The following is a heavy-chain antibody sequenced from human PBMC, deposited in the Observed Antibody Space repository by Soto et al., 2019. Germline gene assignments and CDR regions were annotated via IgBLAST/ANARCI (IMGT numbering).Heavy chain of an antibody. D-gene: IGHD2-15*01. CDR1: GGSISSSNW. Sequence: SETLSLTCAVSGGSISSSNWWSWVRQPPGKGLEWIGEIYHSGSTNYNPSLKSRVTISVDKSKNHFSLKLSSVTAADTAVYYCARAPPEGYCSGGRCRQIDYWGQGTLVTVSS. V-gene: IGHV4-4*02. J-gene: IGHJ4*02. CDR3: ARAPPEGYCSGGRCRQIDY. CDR2: IYHSGST.